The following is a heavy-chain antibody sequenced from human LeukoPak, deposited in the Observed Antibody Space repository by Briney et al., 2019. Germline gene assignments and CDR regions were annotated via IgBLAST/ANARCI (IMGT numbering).Heavy chain of an antibody. Sequence: GGSLRLSCAASGFTFSSYWMSWVRQAPGKGLEWVANIKQDGSEKYYVDSVKGRFTISRDNAKNSLCLQMNSLRAEDTAVYYCARRYCTNGVCYNYFDYWGQGTLVTVSS. J-gene: IGHJ4*02. CDR1: GFTFSSYW. D-gene: IGHD2-8*01. CDR2: IKQDGSEK. CDR3: ARRYCTNGVCYNYFDY. V-gene: IGHV3-7*01.